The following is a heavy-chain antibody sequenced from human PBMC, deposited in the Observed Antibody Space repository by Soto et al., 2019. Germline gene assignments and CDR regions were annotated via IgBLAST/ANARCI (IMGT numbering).Heavy chain of an antibody. CDR3: AREWGDCSSGSCYYYLGF. V-gene: IGHV4-31*03. J-gene: IGHJ4*02. D-gene: IGHD2-15*01. CDR2: IHYSGST. CDR1: GGFISSGGYY. Sequence: PSETLSLTCTVSGGFISSGGYYWSWIRQHPGKGLEWIGYIHYSGSTYYNPSLKSRVTISEDTSENQFSLKLSSVTAADTAVYYCAREWGDCSSGSCYYYLGFWGQGTLVTVSS.